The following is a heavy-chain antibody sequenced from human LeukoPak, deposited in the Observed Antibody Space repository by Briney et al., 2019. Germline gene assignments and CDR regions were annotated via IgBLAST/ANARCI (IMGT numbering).Heavy chain of an antibody. V-gene: IGHV4-30-4*01. D-gene: IGHD2-2*01. J-gene: IGHJ4*02. CDR2: IYYSGST. CDR3: ARFNCSSTSCGGVFDY. Sequence: SQTLSLTCTVSGGSISSGDYYWSWIRQPPGKGLEWIGYIYYSGSTYYNPSLKSRVTISVDTSKNQFSLKLSSVTAADTAVYYCARFNCSSTSCGGVFDYWGQGTLVTVSS. CDR1: GGSISSGDYY.